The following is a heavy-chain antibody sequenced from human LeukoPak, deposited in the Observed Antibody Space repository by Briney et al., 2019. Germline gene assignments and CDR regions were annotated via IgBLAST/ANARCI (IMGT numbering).Heavy chain of an antibody. CDR3: AKDLGPIGAAEGYFDY. D-gene: IGHD6-13*01. Sequence: SETLSLTCTLSGGSISTYYWSWIRQPPGKGLEWIGYIYHSGSTNYNPSLKSRVTISVDTSKNQFSLKLSSVTAADTALYYCAKDLGPIGAAEGYFDYWGHGTLVTVSS. J-gene: IGHJ4*01. V-gene: IGHV4-59*01. CDR1: GGSISTYY. CDR2: IYHSGST.